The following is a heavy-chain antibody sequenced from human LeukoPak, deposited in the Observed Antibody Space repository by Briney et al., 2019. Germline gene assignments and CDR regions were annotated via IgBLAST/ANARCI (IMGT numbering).Heavy chain of an antibody. CDR3: AKDLIRDSSGWWDY. CDR2: INWNGGST. J-gene: IGHJ4*02. Sequence: PGGSLRLSCAASGFTFDDYGMSWVRQAPGKGLEWVSGINWNGGSTGYADSVKGRFTISRDNSKNTLYLQMNSLRAEDTAVYYCAKDLIRDSSGWWDYWGQGTLVTVSS. CDR1: GFTFDDYG. V-gene: IGHV3-20*04. D-gene: IGHD6-19*01.